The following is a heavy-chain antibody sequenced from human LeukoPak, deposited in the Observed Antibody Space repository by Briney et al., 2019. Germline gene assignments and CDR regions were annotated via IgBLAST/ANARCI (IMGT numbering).Heavy chain of an antibody. CDR1: GFTFSSYA. CDR3: GKGSYPDYYYYYGMDV. D-gene: IGHD1-26*01. CDR2: ISGSGGST. J-gene: IGHJ6*02. V-gene: IGHV3-23*01. Sequence: GGSLRLSCAASGFTFSSYAMSWVRQAPGKGLEWVSAISGSGGSTYYADSVKGRFTISRDNSKNTLYLQMNSLRAEDTAVYYCGKGSYPDYYYYYGMDVWGQGTTVTVSS.